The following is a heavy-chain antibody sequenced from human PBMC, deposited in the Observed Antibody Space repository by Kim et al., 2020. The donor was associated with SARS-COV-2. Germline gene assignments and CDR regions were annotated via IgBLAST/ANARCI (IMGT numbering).Heavy chain of an antibody. J-gene: IGHJ4*01. CDR2: INGYGGER. V-gene: IGHV3-7*01. D-gene: IGHD2-21*02. Sequence: GGSLRLSCAASGFTFGTYWMRWVRQAPGKGLEWVANINGYGGERKYVDSVKGRFTTSRDNDKNELYLHMNSLRGEDTAVYYCARDDHVGGDVTAYFDYWGHRIAVTVSS. CDR1: GFTFGTYW. CDR3: ARDDHVGGDVTAYFDY.